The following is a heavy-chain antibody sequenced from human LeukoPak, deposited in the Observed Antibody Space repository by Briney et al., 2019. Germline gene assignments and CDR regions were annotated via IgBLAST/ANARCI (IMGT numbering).Heavy chain of an antibody. V-gene: IGHV3-30*03. CDR1: GFTFRNYG. J-gene: IGHJ6*02. CDR3: ARGGADYFYDSSGYYDLYGLDV. Sequence: VRSLRLSCAASGFTFRNYGIHWVRQAPGKGLEWVTVISYDDSNKYYADSVKGRFTISRDNSKNTLYLQMNSLRAEDTAVYYCARGGADYFYDSSGYYDLYGLDVWGQGTTVTVSS. D-gene: IGHD3-22*01. CDR2: ISYDDSNK.